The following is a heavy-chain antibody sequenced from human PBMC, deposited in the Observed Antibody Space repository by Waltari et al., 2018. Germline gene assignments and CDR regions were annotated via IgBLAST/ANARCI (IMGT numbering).Heavy chain of an antibody. D-gene: IGHD2-2*01. V-gene: IGHV1-24*01. Sequence: QVQLVQSGAEVKKPRASVKVSCKVSGYTLTELSMHWVRQAPGKGLEWMGGFDPEDGETIYEQKFQGRVTTTEDTSTDTAYMELSSLRSEDTAVYYCATIPSGVPAARGAFDIWGQGTMVTVSS. CDR1: GYTLTELS. CDR3: ATIPSGVPAARGAFDI. CDR2: FDPEDGET. J-gene: IGHJ3*02.